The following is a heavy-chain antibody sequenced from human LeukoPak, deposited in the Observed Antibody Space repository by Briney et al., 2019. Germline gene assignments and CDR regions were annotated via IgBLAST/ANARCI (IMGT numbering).Heavy chain of an antibody. CDR1: GCRFTSYW. CDR3: ARFATPNSSRYGNYYYYYMDV. CDR2: IYPGDSDN. V-gene: IGHV5-51*01. Sequence: GGALKISCKGSGCRFTSYWIGWVRPMPGKGLEGRGIIYPGDSDNRYSAAFQGQVNISADKSINTAYLQWSSLKASDTAMYYCARFATPNSSRYGNYYYYYMDVWGKGTTVTISS. D-gene: IGHD6-13*01. J-gene: IGHJ6*03.